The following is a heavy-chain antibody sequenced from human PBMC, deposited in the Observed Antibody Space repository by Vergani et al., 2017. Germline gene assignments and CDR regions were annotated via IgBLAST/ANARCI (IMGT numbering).Heavy chain of an antibody. V-gene: IGHV1-46*01. CDR1: GYTFTSYY. D-gene: IGHD3-22*01. J-gene: IGHJ5*02. Sequence: QVQLVQSGAEVKKPGASVKVSCKASGYTFTSYYMHWVRQAPGQGLEWMGIINPSGGSTSYAQKFQGRVTMTRDTSTSTVYMELSSLRSEDTAVYYCARETPYYYDSSGYYYDWVDPWGQGTLVTVSS. CDR3: ARETPYYYDSSGYYYDWVDP. CDR2: INPSGGST.